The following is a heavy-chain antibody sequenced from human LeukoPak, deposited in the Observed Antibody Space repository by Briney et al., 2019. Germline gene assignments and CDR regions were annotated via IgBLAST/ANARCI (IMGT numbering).Heavy chain of an antibody. V-gene: IGHV3-21*01. CDR1: GFTFSSYS. CDR2: ISSSSSYI. Sequence: GGSLRLSCAASGFTFSSYSMNWVRQAPGKGLEWVSSISSSSSYIYYADSVKGRFTISRDNSKNTLYLQVNSLRAEDTAVYYCARRGYYYDSSGYYGDAFDIWGQGTMVTVSS. D-gene: IGHD3-22*01. J-gene: IGHJ3*02. CDR3: ARRGYYYDSSGYYGDAFDI.